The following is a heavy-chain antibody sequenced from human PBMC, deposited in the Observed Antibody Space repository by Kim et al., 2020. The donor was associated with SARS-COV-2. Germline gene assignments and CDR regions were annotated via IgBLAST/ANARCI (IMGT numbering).Heavy chain of an antibody. V-gene: IGHV3-11*05. CDR2: ISSSSSYT. J-gene: IGHJ4*02. CDR3: ARGIRYSGYVPIDY. Sequence: GGSLRLSCAASGFTFSDYYMSWIRQAPGKGLEWVSYISSSSSYTNYADSVKGRFTISRDNAKNSLYLQMNSLRAEDTAVYYCARGIRYSGYVPIDYWGQGTLVTVSS. CDR1: GFTFSDYY. D-gene: IGHD5-12*01.